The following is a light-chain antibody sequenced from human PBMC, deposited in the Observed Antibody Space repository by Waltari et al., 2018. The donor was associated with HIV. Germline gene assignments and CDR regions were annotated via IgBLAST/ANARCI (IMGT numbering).Light chain of an antibody. CDR3: QQYHTYPLT. CDR1: QSINRP. J-gene: IGKJ4*01. CDR2: DAS. V-gene: IGKV1D-16*01. Sequence: DIQMTQSPSSLSASVGDRVTMSCRASQSINRPLAWYQQKSETAPKSLIYDASSFQSGVPSRFSGSVFGADFNLTISALHPEDFATYYCQQYHTYPLTFGGGTRVEIK.